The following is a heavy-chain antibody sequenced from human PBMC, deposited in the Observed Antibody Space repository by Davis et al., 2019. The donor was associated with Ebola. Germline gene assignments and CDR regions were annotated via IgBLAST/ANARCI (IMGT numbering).Heavy chain of an antibody. CDR3: ARGEGAPDF. Sequence: ASVKVSCKDSGYTFINYGITWVRQAPGQSLEWLGWIRTYDGNTNYVQKLQDRVTMTTDTSTTTVFMELTNLRSDDTAVYWCARGEGAPDFWGQGTLVTVSS. CDR1: GYTFINYG. V-gene: IGHV1-18*04. D-gene: IGHD1-26*01. CDR2: IRTYDGNT. J-gene: IGHJ4*02.